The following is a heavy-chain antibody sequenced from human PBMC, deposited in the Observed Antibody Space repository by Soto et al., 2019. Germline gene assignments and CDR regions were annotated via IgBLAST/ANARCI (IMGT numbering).Heavy chain of an antibody. V-gene: IGHV4-59*08. Sequence: SETLSLTCTVSGGSISSYYWSWIRQPPGKGLEWIGYIYYSGSTNYNPSLKSRVTISVDTSKNQFSLKLSSVTAADTAVYYCARFESVIPRGGFDPWGQGTLVTVSS. CDR3: ARFESVIPRGGFDP. CDR2: IYYSGST. J-gene: IGHJ5*02. D-gene: IGHD4-4*01. CDR1: GGSISSYY.